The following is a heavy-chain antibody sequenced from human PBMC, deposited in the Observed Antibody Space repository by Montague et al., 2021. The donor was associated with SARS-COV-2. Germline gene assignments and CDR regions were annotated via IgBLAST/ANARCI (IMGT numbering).Heavy chain of an antibody. CDR1: GFTFSSYS. D-gene: IGHD6-13*01. J-gene: IGHJ6*02. V-gene: IGHV3-21*01. Sequence: SLRLSCAASGFTFSSYSMNWVRQAPGKGLEWVSSISSSSSYIYYADSVKGRFTISRDNAKNSLYLQTNSLRAEDTAVYYCARSYSSSWYFGSGMDVWGQGTTVTVSS. CDR2: ISSSSSYI. CDR3: ARSYSSSWYFGSGMDV.